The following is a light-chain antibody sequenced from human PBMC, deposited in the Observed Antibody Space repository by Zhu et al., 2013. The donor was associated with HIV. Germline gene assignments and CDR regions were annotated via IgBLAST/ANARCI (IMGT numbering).Light chain of an antibody. CDR3: QQYGSLPLT. Sequence: ESVLTQSPATLSLSPGERATLSCRASQSVSSYLAWYQQKPGQAPRLLIYDASNRATGIPARFSGSGSGTDFTLTISSLEPEDFAVYYCQQYGSLPLTFGGGTQVEVK. CDR1: QSVSSY. J-gene: IGKJ4*01. V-gene: IGKV3-11*01. CDR2: DAS.